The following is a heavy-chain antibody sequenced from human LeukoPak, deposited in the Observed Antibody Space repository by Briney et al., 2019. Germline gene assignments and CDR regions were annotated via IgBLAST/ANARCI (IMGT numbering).Heavy chain of an antibody. Sequence: GGSLRLSCAASEFTFSNYWMSWVRQAPGKGLEWVANIKQDGSEKYYVDSVKGRFTISRDNAKDSLYLQMNSLRAEDTAVYYCARGLYDSSGPMGYWGQGTLVTVSS. CDR2: IKQDGSEK. CDR3: ARGLYDSSGPMGY. CDR1: EFTFSNYW. D-gene: IGHD3-22*01. V-gene: IGHV3-7*01. J-gene: IGHJ4*02.